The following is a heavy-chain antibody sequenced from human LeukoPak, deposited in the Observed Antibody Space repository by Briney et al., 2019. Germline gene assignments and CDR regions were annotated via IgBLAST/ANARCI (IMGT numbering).Heavy chain of an antibody. J-gene: IGHJ6*03. V-gene: IGHV3-21*04. Sequence: GGSLRLSCAAAELTFSSYSMNWVRQAPGKGLEWVSSISSSGSYIYYADSVKGRFTISRDNAKNSLYLQMNSLRAEDTALYYCARKVGATTLYYYYMDVWGKGTTVTVSS. CDR2: ISSSGSYI. D-gene: IGHD1-26*01. CDR1: ELTFSSYS. CDR3: ARKVGATTLYYYYMDV.